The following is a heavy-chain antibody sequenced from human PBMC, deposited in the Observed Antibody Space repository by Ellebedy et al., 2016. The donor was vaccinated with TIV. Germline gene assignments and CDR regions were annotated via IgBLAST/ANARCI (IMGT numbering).Heavy chain of an antibody. Sequence: GGSLRLSCVASGFTLTNYWMHWVRQAPGKGLEWVSRLFSFETDTNYARSVRGRFRFSRDNAKNMLYLQMNSLRAEDTAVYYCARGSWACSGSMDVWGQGTTVTVSS. V-gene: IGHV3-74*01. CDR3: ARGSWACSGSMDV. J-gene: IGHJ6*02. CDR2: LFSFETDT. D-gene: IGHD6-19*01. CDR1: GFTLTNYW.